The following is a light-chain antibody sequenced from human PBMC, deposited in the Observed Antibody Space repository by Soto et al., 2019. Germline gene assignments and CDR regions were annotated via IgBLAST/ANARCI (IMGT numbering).Light chain of an antibody. J-gene: IGLJ7*01. CDR2: EVS. V-gene: IGLV2-23*02. CDR1: SSDVGSYNL. CDR3: CSYAGTSTHTV. Sequence: QSVLTQPASASGSPGQSITISCTGTSSDVGSYNLVSWYQQHPGKAPKLMISEVSKRPSGISDRFSGSKSGSTASLTISGLQAEDEADYYCCSYAGTSTHTVFGGGTQLTVL.